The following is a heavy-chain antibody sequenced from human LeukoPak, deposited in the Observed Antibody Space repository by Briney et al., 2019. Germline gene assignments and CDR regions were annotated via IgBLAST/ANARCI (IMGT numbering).Heavy chain of an antibody. V-gene: IGHV5-51*01. Sequence: GESLKISCQGAGYRFTPYWIGWVRQMPGKGLEWMGIIHPGDSDTRYSPSFQGQVTISADKSISTAYLQWSSLKASDTAMYYCARRSSWGQDLVYYFDYWGQGTLVTVSS. J-gene: IGHJ4*02. CDR3: ARRSSWGQDLVYYFDY. CDR1: GYRFTPYW. CDR2: IHPGDSDT. D-gene: IGHD2-15*01.